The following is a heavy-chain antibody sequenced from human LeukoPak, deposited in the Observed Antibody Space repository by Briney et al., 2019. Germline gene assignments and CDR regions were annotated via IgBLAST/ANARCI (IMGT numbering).Heavy chain of an antibody. CDR3: ARGATVVTYFDY. D-gene: IGHD4-23*01. V-gene: IGHV4-31*02. CDR1: GGSISIAGYY. J-gene: IGHJ4*02. CDR2: IYYIGRT. Sequence: SETLSLTCTVSGGSISIAGYYCSWIRPHPGGGLGWIGYIYYIGRTYYNPSLMSRATTSVDTRNNQFSLKLSSVTAADTAVYYCARGATVVTYFDYWGQGTLVTVSS.